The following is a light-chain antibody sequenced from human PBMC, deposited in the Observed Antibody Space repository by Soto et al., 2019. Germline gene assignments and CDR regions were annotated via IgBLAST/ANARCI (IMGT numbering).Light chain of an antibody. Sequence: QSVLTQPPSVSGAPGQRVTISCTGSSSNIGAGYDVHWYQQLPGTAPKLLIYGNNNRPSGVPDRFSGSKSGTSASLAITGLQAEDEADYYCQSYDSSLSGSGVVFGGGIKLTVL. J-gene: IGLJ2*01. CDR1: SSNIGAGYD. CDR2: GNN. CDR3: QSYDSSLSGSGVV. V-gene: IGLV1-40*01.